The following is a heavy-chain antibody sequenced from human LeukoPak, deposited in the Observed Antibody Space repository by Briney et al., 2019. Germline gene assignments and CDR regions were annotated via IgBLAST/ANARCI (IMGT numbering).Heavy chain of an antibody. J-gene: IGHJ6*02. V-gene: IGHV4-39*07. CDR1: GGPISSSSYH. Sequence: SETLSLTCTVSGGPISSSSYHWGWIRQPPGKGLEWIGSIYYSGSTYYNPSLKSRVTISADTSKNQFSLKLSSVTAADTAVYYCARGPDPRNYYYGMDVWGQGTTVTVSS. CDR2: IYYSGST. CDR3: ARGPDPRNYYYGMDV.